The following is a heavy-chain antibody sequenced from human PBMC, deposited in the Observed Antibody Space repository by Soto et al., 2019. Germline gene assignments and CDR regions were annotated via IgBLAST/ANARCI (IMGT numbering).Heavy chain of an antibody. J-gene: IGHJ2*01. Sequence: VGSLRLSCAASGFTFSDYYMSWIRQAPGKGLEWVSYISSSSSYTNYADSVKGRFTISRDNAKNSLYLQMNSLRAEDTAVYYCARVGLRSSGYYYPNYWYFDLWGRGTLVTVSS. V-gene: IGHV3-11*06. D-gene: IGHD3-22*01. CDR1: GFTFSDYY. CDR3: ARVGLRSSGYYYPNYWYFDL. CDR2: ISSSSSYT.